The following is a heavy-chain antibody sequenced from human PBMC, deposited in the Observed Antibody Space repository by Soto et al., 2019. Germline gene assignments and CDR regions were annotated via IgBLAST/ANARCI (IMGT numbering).Heavy chain of an antibody. CDR3: ARDAMVRGVIIPDYYYGMDV. CDR1: GYTFTGYY. Sequence: ASVKVSFKASGYTFTGYYMHWLRQAPGQGLEWMGWINPNSGGTNYAQKFQGWVTMTRDTSISTAYMELSRLRSDDAAVYYCARDAMVRGVIIPDYYYGMDVWGQGTTVTVSS. J-gene: IGHJ6*02. V-gene: IGHV1-2*04. CDR2: INPNSGGT. D-gene: IGHD3-10*01.